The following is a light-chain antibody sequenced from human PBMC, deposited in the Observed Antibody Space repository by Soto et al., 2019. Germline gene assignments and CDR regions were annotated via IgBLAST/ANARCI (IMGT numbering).Light chain of an antibody. CDR3: QQYNSYPWT. CDR1: QSISSW. CDR2: DAS. Sequence: DIPMTQSPSTLSASVGDRVTITCRASQSISSWLAWYQQKPGKAPKLLIYDASSLESGVPSRFSGSRSGTEFTLTISSPQPDDFATSCCQQYNSYPWTFGQGTKVEIK. J-gene: IGKJ1*01. V-gene: IGKV1-5*01.